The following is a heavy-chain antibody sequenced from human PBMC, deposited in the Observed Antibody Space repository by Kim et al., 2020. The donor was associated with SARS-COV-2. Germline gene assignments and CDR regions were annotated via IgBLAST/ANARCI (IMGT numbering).Heavy chain of an antibody. D-gene: IGHD4-17*01. J-gene: IGHJ6*02. CDR3: AKDFQDDCGGYWYNGMDV. V-gene: IGHV3-33*06. Sequence: VKGRFTISRDNSKNTLYQQMNSLRAEDTAVYYCAKDFQDDCGGYWYNGMDVWGQGTTVTVSS.